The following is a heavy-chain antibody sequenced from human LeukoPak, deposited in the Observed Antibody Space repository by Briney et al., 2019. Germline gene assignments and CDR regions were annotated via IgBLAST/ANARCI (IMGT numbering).Heavy chain of an antibody. CDR3: ARPVYYDSSGLLDAFDI. CDR2: INPNSGGT. D-gene: IGHD3-22*01. V-gene: IGHV1-2*04. Sequence: GASVKVSCKASGYTFTGYYMHWVRQAPGQGLEWMGWINPNSGGTNYAQKFQGWVTMTRDTSISTAYMELSRLRSDDTAAYYCARPVYYDSSGLLDAFDIWGQGTMVTVSS. J-gene: IGHJ3*02. CDR1: GYTFTGYY.